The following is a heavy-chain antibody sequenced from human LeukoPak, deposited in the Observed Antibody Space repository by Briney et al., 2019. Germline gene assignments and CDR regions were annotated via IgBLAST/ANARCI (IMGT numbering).Heavy chain of an antibody. J-gene: IGHJ4*02. CDR1: GYSFTSYW. V-gene: IGHV5-51*01. CDR2: IYPGDSGT. D-gene: IGHD2-2*01. CDR3: ARLGATTRNYCSSTTCSIDY. Sequence: PGESLKISCKGSGYSFTSYWIGWVRQMPGKGLEWMGIIYPGDSGTRYSPSFQGQVTISADKSISTAYLQWSSLKASDTAMYYCARLGATTRNYCSSTTCSIDYWGQGTLVTVSS.